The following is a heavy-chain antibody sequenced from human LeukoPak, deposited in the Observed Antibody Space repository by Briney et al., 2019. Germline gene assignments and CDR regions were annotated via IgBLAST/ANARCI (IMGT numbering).Heavy chain of an antibody. D-gene: IGHD6-19*01. J-gene: IGHJ4*02. Sequence: SGTLSLTCAVSGGSISSSHWWSWVRQPPGKGLEWIGEIHHSGSTNYNPSLKSRVTISVDKFKNQFSLKLSSVTAADTAVYYCASKLTAVADYFDCWGQGTLVTVSS. V-gene: IGHV4-4*02. CDR1: GGSISSSHW. CDR3: ASKLTAVADYFDC. CDR2: IHHSGST.